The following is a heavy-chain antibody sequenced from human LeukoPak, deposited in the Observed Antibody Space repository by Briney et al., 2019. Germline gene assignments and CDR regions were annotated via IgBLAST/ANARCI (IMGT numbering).Heavy chain of an antibody. J-gene: IGHJ5*02. D-gene: IGHD3-3*01. Sequence: SCKASGYTFTSYDINWVGQAAGQGLEGMGWMNPNSGNTAYAQTFQAIVTMTRNTSIPTAYMALSSLRSEDPAVYYCARGLFHDFWSGYYPWGQGTLVTVSS. CDR3: ARGLFHDFWSGYYP. CDR1: GYTFTSYD. CDR2: MNPNSGNT. V-gene: IGHV1-8*01.